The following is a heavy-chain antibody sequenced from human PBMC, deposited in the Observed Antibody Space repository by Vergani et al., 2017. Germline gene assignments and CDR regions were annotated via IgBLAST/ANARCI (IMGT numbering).Heavy chain of an antibody. Sequence: QLQLQESGPGLVKPSETLSLTCTVSGGSISSSSYYLGWIRQPPGKGLEWIGRSYYSGSTYYNPSLKSRVTISVDTSKNQFSLKLSSVTAADTAVYYCARDHCSSTSFCLLWGARNWFDPWGQGTLVTVSS. CDR1: GGSISSSSYY. V-gene: IGHV4-39*07. CDR3: ARDHCSSTSFCLLWGARNWFDP. D-gene: IGHD2-2*01. J-gene: IGHJ5*02. CDR2: SYYSGST.